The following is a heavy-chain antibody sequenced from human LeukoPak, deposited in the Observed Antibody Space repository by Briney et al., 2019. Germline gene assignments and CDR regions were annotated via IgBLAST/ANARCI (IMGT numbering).Heavy chain of an antibody. CDR1: GYTFTSYY. J-gene: IGHJ3*02. CDR2: INPSGGST. V-gene: IGHV1-46*01. CDR3: ARVGLIWFGESCFDI. Sequence: ASVKVSCKASGYTFTSYYMHWVRQAPGQGLEWMGIINPSGGSTSYAQKFQGRVTMTRDMSTSTVYMELSSLRAEDTAVYYCARVGLIWFGESCFDIWGQGTMVTVSS. D-gene: IGHD3-10*01.